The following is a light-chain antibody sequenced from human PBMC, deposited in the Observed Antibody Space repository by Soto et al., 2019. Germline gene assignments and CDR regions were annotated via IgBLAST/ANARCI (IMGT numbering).Light chain of an antibody. Sequence: DIQMTQSPSTLSASVGDRVTITCRASQSISSWLARYQQKPGKAPKLLIYKASSLESGVPSRFSGSGSGTEFTLTISSLQPDDFATYYCQQFNSALGITFGQGTRLEIK. V-gene: IGKV1-5*03. CDR1: QSISSW. J-gene: IGKJ5*01. CDR2: KAS. CDR3: QQFNSALGIT.